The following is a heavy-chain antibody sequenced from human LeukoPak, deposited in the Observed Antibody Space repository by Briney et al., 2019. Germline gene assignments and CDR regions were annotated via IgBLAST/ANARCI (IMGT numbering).Heavy chain of an antibody. V-gene: IGHV3-30-3*01. CDR2: ISYDGSNK. CDR3: ARDQLLWFGEFTKFDY. Sequence: GGSLRLSCAASGFTFSSYAMHWVRQAPGKGLEWVAVISYDGSNKYYADSVKGRFTISRDNSKSTLYLQMNSLRAEDTAVYYCARDQLLWFGEFTKFDYWGQGTLVTVSS. CDR1: GFTFSSYA. J-gene: IGHJ4*02. D-gene: IGHD3-10*01.